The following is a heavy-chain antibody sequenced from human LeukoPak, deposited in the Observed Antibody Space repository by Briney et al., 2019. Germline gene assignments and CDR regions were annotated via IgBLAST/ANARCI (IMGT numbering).Heavy chain of an antibody. CDR2: ISGRGGST. CDR1: GFTFSSYA. D-gene: IGHD3-9*01. CDR3: AKDSAPYYDILTGYSLFDY. J-gene: IGHJ4*02. Sequence: GASLRLPCAASGFTFSSYAMSWVRQAPGKGLEWVSAISGRGGSTYYADSVKGRFTISRDNSKNPLYLQMNSLRAEDTAVYYCAKDSAPYYDILTGYSLFDYWGQGTLVTVSS. V-gene: IGHV3-23*01.